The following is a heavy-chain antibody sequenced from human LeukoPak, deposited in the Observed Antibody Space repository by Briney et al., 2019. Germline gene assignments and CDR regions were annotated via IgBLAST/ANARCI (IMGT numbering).Heavy chain of an antibody. CDR3: ARVDTAMVTFFDY. D-gene: IGHD5-18*01. CDR1: GGSISSYY. V-gene: IGHV4-59*06. Sequence: SETLSLTCTVSGGSISSYYWSWIRQHPGKGLEWIGYIYYSGSTYYNPSLKSRVTISVDTSKNQFSLKLSSVTAADTAVYYCARVDTAMVTFFDYWGQGTLVTVSS. J-gene: IGHJ4*02. CDR2: IYYSGST.